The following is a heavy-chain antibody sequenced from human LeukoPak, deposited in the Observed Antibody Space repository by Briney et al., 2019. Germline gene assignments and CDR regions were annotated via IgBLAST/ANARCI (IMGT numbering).Heavy chain of an antibody. D-gene: IGHD2-2*01. CDR3: ARDRTDCSSTSCYVDLGYYFGY. J-gene: IGHJ4*02. Sequence: GASVKVSCKASGYTFTGYYMHWVRQAPGQGLEWMGWINPNSGGTNYAQKFQGRVTMTRDTSISTAYMELSRLRSDDTAVYYCARDRTDCSSTSCYVDLGYYFGYWGQGTLVTVPS. CDR2: INPNSGGT. V-gene: IGHV1-2*02. CDR1: GYTFTGYY.